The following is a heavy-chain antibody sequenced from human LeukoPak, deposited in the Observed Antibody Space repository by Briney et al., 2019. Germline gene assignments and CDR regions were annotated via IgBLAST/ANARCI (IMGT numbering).Heavy chain of an antibody. V-gene: IGHV4-34*01. D-gene: IGHD3-3*01. CDR1: GGSFSGYY. Sequence: PSETLSLTCAVYGGSFSGYYLSWIRQPQGKGLEWIGEINRSGSTNYNPSLKSRVTISVDTSKNQFSLKLSSVTAADTAVYYCARGLYYDFWSGYYTGGNFDYWGQGTLVTVSS. J-gene: IGHJ4*02. CDR3: ARGLYYDFWSGYYTGGNFDY. CDR2: INRSGST.